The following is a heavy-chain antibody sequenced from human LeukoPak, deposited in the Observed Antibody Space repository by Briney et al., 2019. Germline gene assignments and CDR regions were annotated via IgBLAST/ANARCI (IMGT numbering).Heavy chain of an antibody. J-gene: IGHJ5*02. CDR2: IYYSGST. CDR1: GGSISSGGYY. CDR3: ARGVLRYFDWLLSSRLFDP. V-gene: IGHV4-31*03. D-gene: IGHD3-9*01. Sequence: SQTLSLTCTVSGGSISSGGYYWSWIRQHPGKGLEWIGYIYYSGSTYYNPSLKSRVTISVDTSKNQFSLKLSSVTAADTAVYYCARGVLRYFDWLLSSRLFDPWGQGTLVTVSS.